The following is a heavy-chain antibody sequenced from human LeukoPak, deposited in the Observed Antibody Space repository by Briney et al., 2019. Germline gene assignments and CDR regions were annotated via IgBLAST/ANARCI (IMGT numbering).Heavy chain of an antibody. D-gene: IGHD3-3*01. CDR3: ARGSESDPVYFDH. J-gene: IGHJ4*02. Sequence: PLETLSLTCTVSGGSISSGGYYWSWIRQHPGKGLERIGFIYDSWSVDFTPSLKSRGTISADTSKNQFSLKLSFVTAADTAVYYCARGSESDPVYFDHWGQGTLVTVSA. CDR2: IYDSWSV. CDR1: GGSISSGGYY. V-gene: IGHV4-31*03.